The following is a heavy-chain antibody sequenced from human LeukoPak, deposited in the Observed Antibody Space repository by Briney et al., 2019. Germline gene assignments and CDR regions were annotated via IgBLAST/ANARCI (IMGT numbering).Heavy chain of an antibody. CDR1: GFTFSSYW. V-gene: IGHV3-7*01. J-gene: IGHJ4*02. CDR2: IKQDGSEK. CDR3: ARATDY. Sequence: PGGSLRLSCAASGFTFSSYWTSWVRQAPGKGLEWVANIKQDGSEKYYVDSVKGRFTISRDNAKNSLYLQMNSLRAEDTAVYYCARATDYWGQGTLVTVSS.